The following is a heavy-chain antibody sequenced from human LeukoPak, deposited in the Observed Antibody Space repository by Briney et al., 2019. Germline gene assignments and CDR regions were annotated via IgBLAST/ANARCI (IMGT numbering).Heavy chain of an antibody. V-gene: IGHV3-53*01. J-gene: IGHJ4*02. CDR2: IYSGGST. CDR1: GFTSSSYW. D-gene: IGHD2-2*01. CDR3: ARARYCSSTSCYPVFDY. Sequence: GGSLRLSCAASGFTSSSYWMSWVRQAPGKGLEWVSVIYSGGSTYYADSVKGRFTISRDNSKNTLYLQMNSLRAEDTAVYYCARARYCSSTSCYPVFDYWGQGTLVTVSS.